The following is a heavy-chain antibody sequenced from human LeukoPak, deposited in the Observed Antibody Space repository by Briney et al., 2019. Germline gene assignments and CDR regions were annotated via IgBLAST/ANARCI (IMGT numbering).Heavy chain of an antibody. V-gene: IGHV4-34*01. Sequence: SSETLSLTCAVYGGSFSGYYWSWLRQPPGKGLEWIGEINHSGSTNYNPSLKSRVTISVDTSKNQFSLKLSSVTAADTAVYYCARVSGYDWESFHDYWGQGTLVTVSS. CDR3: ARVSGYDWESFHDY. D-gene: IGHD5-12*01. J-gene: IGHJ4*02. CDR1: GGSFSGYY. CDR2: INHSGST.